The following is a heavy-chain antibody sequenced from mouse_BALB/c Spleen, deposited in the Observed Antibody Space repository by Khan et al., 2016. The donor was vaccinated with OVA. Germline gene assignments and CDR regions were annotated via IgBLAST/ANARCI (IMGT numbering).Heavy chain of an antibody. J-gene: IGHJ4*01. V-gene: IGHV3-2*02. D-gene: IGHD1-1*01. CDR1: GYSITTNYA. Sequence: EVQLQESGPGLVKPSQSLSLTCTVTGYSITTNYAWDWIRQFPGNKLEWMGYISYSGSTSYNPSLKSRISITRDTSKNQFFLQLNSVTTEDTATFYLGRKNYYGYAVEYWGQGTSVTVSS. CDR3: GRKNYYGYAVEY. CDR2: ISYSGST.